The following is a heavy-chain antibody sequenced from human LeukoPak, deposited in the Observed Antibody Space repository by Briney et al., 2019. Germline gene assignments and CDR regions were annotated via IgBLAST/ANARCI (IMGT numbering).Heavy chain of an antibody. CDR1: GFTFSSYS. V-gene: IGHV3-48*01. J-gene: IGHJ4*02. CDR3: VNSRYSSSWSFDY. D-gene: IGHD6-13*01. CDR2: ISSSSSTI. Sequence: GGSLRLSCAASGFTFSSYSMNWVRQAPGKGLEWVSYISSSSSTIYYADSVKGRFTISRDNSMNTLYLQMNSLRAEDTAVYYCVNSRYSSSWSFDYWGQGTLVTVSS.